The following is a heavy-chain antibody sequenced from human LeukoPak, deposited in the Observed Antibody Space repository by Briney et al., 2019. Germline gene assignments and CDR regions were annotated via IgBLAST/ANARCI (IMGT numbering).Heavy chain of an antibody. CDR1: GFSFSTSD. Sequence: GGSLRLSCAASGFSFSTSDMHWVRHSTGKGLEWVSAIGTVGDTYYAASVRGRFTTSREDDKSSLYLQMNNLRVGDTAVYYCARVLPGSGSYDYWGQGTLVSVSS. J-gene: IGHJ4*02. CDR3: ARVLPGSGSYDY. D-gene: IGHD3-10*01. V-gene: IGHV3-13*04. CDR2: IGTVGDT.